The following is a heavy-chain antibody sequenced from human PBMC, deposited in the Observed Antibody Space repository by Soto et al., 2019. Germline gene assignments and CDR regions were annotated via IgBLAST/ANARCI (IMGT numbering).Heavy chain of an antibody. CDR1: GFTFSSFQ. Sequence: VGSLRLSCAASGFTFSSFQMNWVRQAPGKGLEWVSYISNNGITTYYADSVKGRFTISRDNAKNSLYLQMNSLRAEDTAVYYCAKNWYSSSWCHMDVWGQGTTVTVSS. CDR3: AKNWYSSSWCHMDV. J-gene: IGHJ6*02. V-gene: IGHV3-48*01. D-gene: IGHD6-13*01. CDR2: ISNNGITT.